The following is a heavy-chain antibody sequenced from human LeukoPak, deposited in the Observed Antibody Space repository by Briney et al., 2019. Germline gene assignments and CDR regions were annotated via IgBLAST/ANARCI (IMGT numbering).Heavy chain of an antibody. D-gene: IGHD1-1*01. V-gene: IGHV3-13*01. Sequence: GGSLRLSCAASGFTFSSFDMHWVRQPTGQGLEWVSTIGTASDTYYPGSVEGRFTLSRDNDKNSLYLQMNSLTAVDTTVYYCARGPPRGKYYYMDVWGKGTTVTVSS. J-gene: IGHJ6*03. CDR2: IGTASDT. CDR1: GFTFSSFD. CDR3: ARGPPRGKYYYMDV.